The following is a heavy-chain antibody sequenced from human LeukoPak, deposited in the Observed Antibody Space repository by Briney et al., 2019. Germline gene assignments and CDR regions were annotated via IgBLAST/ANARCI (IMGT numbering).Heavy chain of an antibody. CDR1: GGSISPYY. J-gene: IGHJ3*02. D-gene: IGHD3-9*01. CDR3: ASSYYDILTGYLGFAFDI. V-gene: IGHV4-59*08. CDR2: MYYSGRP. Sequence: PSETLSLTCTVSGGSISPYYWTWIRQSPGEALEWIGYMYYSGRPSYNPSLKSRVTISVDTSKNQFSLKLSSVTAADTAVYYCASSYYDILTGYLGFAFDIWGQGTMVTVSS.